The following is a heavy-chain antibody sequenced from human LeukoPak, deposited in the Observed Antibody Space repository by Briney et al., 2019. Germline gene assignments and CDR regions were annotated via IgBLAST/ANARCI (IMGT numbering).Heavy chain of an antibody. J-gene: IGHJ4*02. CDR3: AREEDDYTNRAYFDY. D-gene: IGHD4-11*01. CDR1: GGSISSGGYS. Sequence: PSQTLSLTCAVSGGSISSGGYSWSWIRQPPGKGLEWIGYIYHSGSTYYNPSLKSRVTISVDRSKNQFSLKLSSVTAADTAVYYCAREEDDYTNRAYFDYWGQGTLVTVSS. CDR2: IYHSGST. V-gene: IGHV4-30-2*01.